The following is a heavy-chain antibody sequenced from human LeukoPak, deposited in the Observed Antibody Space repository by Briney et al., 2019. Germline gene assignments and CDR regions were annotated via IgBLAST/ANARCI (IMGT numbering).Heavy chain of an antibody. CDR3: ARVEAVAAVDF. CDR2: IYSGGST. V-gene: IGHV3-66*01. Sequence: GGSLRLSCAASGFTVSSNYMSWVRQAPGKGLEWVSVIYSGGSTYYADSVKGRFTISRDNSKTTLYLQMNSLRAEDTAVYYCARVEAVAAVDFWGQGTLVTVSS. D-gene: IGHD6-19*01. CDR1: GFTVSSNY. J-gene: IGHJ4*02.